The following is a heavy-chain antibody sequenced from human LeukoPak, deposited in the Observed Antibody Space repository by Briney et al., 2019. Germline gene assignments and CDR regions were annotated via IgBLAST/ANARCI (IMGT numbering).Heavy chain of an antibody. J-gene: IGHJ6*02. Sequence: PSETLSLTCAVYGGSFSGYYWSWIRQPPGKGLEWIGEINHSGSTNYNPSLKSRVTISVDTSKNQFSLKLSSVTAADTAVYYCARPMTYYYYGTDVWGQGTTVTVSS. V-gene: IGHV4-34*01. CDR3: ARPMTYYYYGTDV. CDR1: GGSFSGYY. CDR2: INHSGST. D-gene: IGHD2-21*02.